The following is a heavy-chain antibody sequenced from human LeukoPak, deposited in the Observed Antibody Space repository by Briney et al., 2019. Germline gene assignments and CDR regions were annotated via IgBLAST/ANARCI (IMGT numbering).Heavy chain of an antibody. CDR3: ARLPHHYDFWSGYSYYFDY. CDR1: GGTFSSDT. V-gene: IGHV1-69*02. Sequence: ASVKVSCKASGGTFSSDTISWVRQAPGQGLEWMGRIIPMLGIANYAQKFQGRVKITADESTSTAYMELSSLRSEDTAVYYCARLPHHYDFWSGYSYYFDYWGQGTLVTVSS. D-gene: IGHD3-3*01. CDR2: IIPMLGIA. J-gene: IGHJ4*02.